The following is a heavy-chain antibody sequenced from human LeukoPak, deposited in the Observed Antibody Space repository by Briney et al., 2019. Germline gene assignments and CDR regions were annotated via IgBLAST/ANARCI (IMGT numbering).Heavy chain of an antibody. D-gene: IGHD1-20*01. CDR1: GGSFSGYY. V-gene: IGHV4-34*01. CDR2: INHSGST. J-gene: IGHJ4*02. CDR3: ARGLYNWNDFQKDYFDY. Sequence: SETQSLTCAVYGGSFSGYYWSWIRQPPGKGLEWIGEINHSGSTNYNPSLKSRVTISVDTSKNQFSLKLSSVTAADTAVYYCARGLYNWNDFQKDYFDYWGQGTLVTVSS.